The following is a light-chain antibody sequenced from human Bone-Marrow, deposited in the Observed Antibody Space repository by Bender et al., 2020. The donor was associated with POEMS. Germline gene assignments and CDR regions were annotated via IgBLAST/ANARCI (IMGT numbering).Light chain of an antibody. CDR3: ATWDDSLNGWV. J-gene: IGLJ3*02. Sequence: QSVLTHPPSASGTPGQRVTISCSGSSSKFGSYPVNWYQQLPGAAPKLVIFNNSQRPSGVPDRFSGSNSGTSASLAISGLLSDDEADFYCATWDDSLNGWVSCGGNKLTLL. CDR2: NNS. V-gene: IGLV1-44*01. CDR1: SSKFGSYP.